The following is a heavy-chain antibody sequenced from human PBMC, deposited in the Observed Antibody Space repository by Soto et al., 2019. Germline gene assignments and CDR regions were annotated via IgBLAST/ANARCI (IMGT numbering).Heavy chain of an antibody. V-gene: IGHV4-61*08. Sequence: SETLSLTRPVAGGSISSGGYFWSWIRQPPGKALEWIGYIYYSGRINYNPSLKSRVSISVDTSKNQLSLKLSSMTAADTAIYYCATMYGGNSFAFDPWGQGTLVTVSS. J-gene: IGHJ5*02. CDR1: GGSISSGGYF. D-gene: IGHD2-21*02. CDR2: IYYSGRI. CDR3: ATMYGGNSFAFDP.